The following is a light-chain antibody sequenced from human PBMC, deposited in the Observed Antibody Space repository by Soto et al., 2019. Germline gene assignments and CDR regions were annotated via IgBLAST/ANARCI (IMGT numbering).Light chain of an antibody. CDR1: QSVSSK. CDR3: QQYNNWPRT. Sequence: IVMTQSPATLSVSPGERATLSCRASQSVSSKLAWYQQKPGQAPRLLIYRASTRATDIPARFSGSGSGTEFTLTISSLQSEDFAVYYCQQYNNWPRTFGQGTKVDI. CDR2: RAS. J-gene: IGKJ1*01. V-gene: IGKV3-15*01.